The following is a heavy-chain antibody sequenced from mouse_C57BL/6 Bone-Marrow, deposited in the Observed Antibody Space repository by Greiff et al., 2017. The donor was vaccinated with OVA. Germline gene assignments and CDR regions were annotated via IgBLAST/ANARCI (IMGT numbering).Heavy chain of an antibody. CDR2: ISSGGSYT. Sequence: EVQLVESGGDLVKPGGSLKLSCAASGFTFSSYGMSWVRQTPDKRLEWVATISSGGSYTYYPDSVKGRFTISRDNAKNTLYLQMSSLKSEDTAMYYCARWLLRFAYWGQGTLVTVSA. J-gene: IGHJ3*01. CDR1: GFTFSSYG. V-gene: IGHV5-6*01. CDR3: ARWLLRFAY. D-gene: IGHD2-3*01.